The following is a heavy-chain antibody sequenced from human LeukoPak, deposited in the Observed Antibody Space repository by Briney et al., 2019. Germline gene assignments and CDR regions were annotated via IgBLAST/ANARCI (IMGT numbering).Heavy chain of an antibody. Sequence: ASVKVSCKASGYTFTSYALHWVRQAPGQRLEWMGWINAGNGNTKYSQEFQGRVTITRDTSASTAYMELGSLRSEGTAVYYCARVGTRGEWLLLPDYWGQGTLVTVSS. J-gene: IGHJ4*02. V-gene: IGHV1-3*01. CDR1: GYTFTSYA. CDR2: INAGNGNT. D-gene: IGHD3-22*01. CDR3: ARVGTRGEWLLLPDY.